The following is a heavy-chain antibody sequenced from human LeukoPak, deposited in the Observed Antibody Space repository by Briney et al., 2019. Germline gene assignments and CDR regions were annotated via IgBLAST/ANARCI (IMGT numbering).Heavy chain of an antibody. CDR1: GFTFSSYS. Sequence: GSLRLSCAASGFTFSSYSMNWVRQAPGKGLEWVSSISSSSSYIYYADSVKGRFTISRDNAKNSLYLQMNSLRAEDTAVYYCARGLEPDNWFDPWGQGTLVTVSS. J-gene: IGHJ5*02. CDR2: ISSSSSYI. D-gene: IGHD1-1*01. CDR3: ARGLEPDNWFDP. V-gene: IGHV3-21*01.